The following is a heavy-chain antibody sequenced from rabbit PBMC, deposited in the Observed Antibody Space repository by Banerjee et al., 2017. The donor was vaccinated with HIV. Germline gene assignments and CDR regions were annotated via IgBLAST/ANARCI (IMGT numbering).Heavy chain of an antibody. V-gene: IGHV1S40*01. CDR2: IYAGSGGTT. CDR3: ARTYYGASSYPGYFNL. J-gene: IGHJ4*01. CDR1: GFSFSSGYD. D-gene: IGHD8-1*01. Sequence: QQLVESGGGLVKPGASLTLTCTASGFSFSSGYDMCWVRQAPGKGLEWIGCIYAGSGGTTYYASWAKGRFTISKTSSTTVTLQMTSLTAADTATYFCARTYYGASSYPGYFNLWGPGTLVTVS.